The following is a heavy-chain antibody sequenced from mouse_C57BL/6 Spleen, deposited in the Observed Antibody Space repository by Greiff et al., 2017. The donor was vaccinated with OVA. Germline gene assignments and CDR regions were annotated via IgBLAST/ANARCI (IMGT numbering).Heavy chain of an antibody. Sequence: EVMLVESGGGLVKPGGSLKLSCAASGFTFSDYGMHWVRQAPEKGLEWVAYISSGSSTIYYADTVKGRFTISRDNAKNTLFLQMTSLRSEDTAMYYCARYYGSPFYAMDYWGQGTSVTVSS. D-gene: IGHD1-1*01. CDR2: ISSGSSTI. V-gene: IGHV5-17*01. J-gene: IGHJ4*01. CDR1: GFTFSDYG. CDR3: ARYYGSPFYAMDY.